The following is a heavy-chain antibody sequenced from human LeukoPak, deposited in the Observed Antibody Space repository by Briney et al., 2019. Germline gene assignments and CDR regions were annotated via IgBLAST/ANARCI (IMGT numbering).Heavy chain of an antibody. CDR1: GGSFSGHY. CDR2: STHSGNT. D-gene: IGHD2-2*01. CDR3: ARGRTGAAALDF. J-gene: IGHJ4*02. Sequence: SETLSLTCAVYGGSFSGHYWTYVRQPPGKGLEWIGESTHSGNTNYNPSLKSRVTISVDTSKNQFSLKLTSVTAADTAVYYCARGRTGAAALDFWGPGTLVTVSS. V-gene: IGHV4-34*01.